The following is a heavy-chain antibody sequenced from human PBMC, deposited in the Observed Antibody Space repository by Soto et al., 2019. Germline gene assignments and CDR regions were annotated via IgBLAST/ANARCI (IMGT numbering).Heavy chain of an antibody. J-gene: IGHJ4*02. D-gene: IGHD6-6*01. CDR1: GASVSCDC. V-gene: IGHV4-59*02. CDR3: ARTARRFDY. Sequence: SETLSLTCTVSGASVSCDCWSWIRQPPGKGLECIGYISNNGDTNYSPSLKSRVTMSLDTSRNQFSLKLTSVTAADTAVYYCARTARRFDYWGQGTLVTVSS. CDR2: ISNNGDT.